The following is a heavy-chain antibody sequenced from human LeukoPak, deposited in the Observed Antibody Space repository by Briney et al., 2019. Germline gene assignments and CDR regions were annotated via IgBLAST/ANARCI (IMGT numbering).Heavy chain of an antibody. CDR3: ARRRWLQSRPSDYGMDV. J-gene: IGHJ6*02. CDR2: IIPIFGIA. CDR1: GGTFSSYA. V-gene: IGHV1-69*10. Sequence: SVKVSCKASGGTFSSYAISWVRQAPGQGLEGMGGIIPIFGIANCAQKFQGRVTITADKSTSTAYMELSSLRSEDTAVYYCARRRWLQSRPSDYGMDVWGQGTTVTVSS. D-gene: IGHD5-24*01.